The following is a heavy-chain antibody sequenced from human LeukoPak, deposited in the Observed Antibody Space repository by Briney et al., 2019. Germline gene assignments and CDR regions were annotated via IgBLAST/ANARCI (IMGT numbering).Heavy chain of an antibody. J-gene: IGHJ6*02. CDR1: GCTFTSYY. D-gene: IGHD3-9*01. V-gene: IGHV1-46*01. Sequence: GASVKVSCKASGCTFTSYYMHWVRQAPGQGLEWMGIINPSGGSTSYAQKFQGRVTMTRDTSTSTVYMELSSLRSEDTAVYYCARSDSGDFDWLLPSYYYYGMDVWGQGTTVTVSS. CDR3: ARSDSGDFDWLLPSYYYYGMDV. CDR2: INPSGGST.